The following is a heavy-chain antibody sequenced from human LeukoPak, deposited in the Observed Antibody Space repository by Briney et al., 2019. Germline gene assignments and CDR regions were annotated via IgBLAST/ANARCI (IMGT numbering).Heavy chain of an antibody. CDR2: ISWNSGSI. D-gene: IGHD3-22*01. CDR3: AKARVAINYFDY. J-gene: IGHJ4*02. V-gene: IGHV3-9*01. CDR1: GFTFDDYA. Sequence: GRSLRLSCAASGFTFDDYAMHWVRQAPGKGLEWVSGISWNSGSITYAASVRGRFTISRDNAKNSLYLQMNNLRTEDTALYYCAKARVAINYFDYWGQGTLVTVSS.